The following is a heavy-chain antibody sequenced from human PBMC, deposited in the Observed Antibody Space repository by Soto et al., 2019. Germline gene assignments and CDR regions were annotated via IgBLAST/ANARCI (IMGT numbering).Heavy chain of an antibody. J-gene: IGHJ6*02. CDR2: IYPRGST. CDR3: ARVRGYAGHYYYGMDV. D-gene: IGHD2-8*01. Sequence: PXXTLSLTCAVSGGSISSINWGSWVRQPPGKGMEWIGEIYPRGSTNYNPSLKSRVTISVDKSKNQFSLKLSSVPAADTAVYYCARVRGYAGHYYYGMDVWGQGTTVTVSS. V-gene: IGHV4-4*02. CDR1: GGSISSINW.